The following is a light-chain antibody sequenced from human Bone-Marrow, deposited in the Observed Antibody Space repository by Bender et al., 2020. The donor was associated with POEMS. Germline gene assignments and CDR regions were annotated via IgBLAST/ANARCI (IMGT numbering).Light chain of an antibody. CDR2: DVS. V-gene: IGLV2-11*01. Sequence: QSALTQPRSVSGSLGQSVTISCTGTSSDVGGYHYVSWYQQHPGKAPKLMIYDVSKRPSGVPDSFSRSKSGYTASLTISRLQAEDEADYCCWSYGGTFALFGTGTTVTVL. CDR1: SSDVGGYHY. J-gene: IGLJ1*01. CDR3: WSYGGTFAL.